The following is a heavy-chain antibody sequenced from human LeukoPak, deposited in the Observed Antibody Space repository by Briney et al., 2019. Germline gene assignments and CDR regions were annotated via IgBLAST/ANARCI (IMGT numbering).Heavy chain of an antibody. J-gene: IGHJ5*02. D-gene: IGHD4-17*01. CDR2: IYSSGIT. V-gene: IGHV4-4*07. Sequence: SETLSLTCTVSGGSISSYYWNWIRQSAGKGLEWIGRIYSSGITNFNPSLKSRVTMSLDTSRNHFSLRLISVTAADTAVYYCAREMHLLSGDYLISFDPWGQGTLVTVSS. CDR1: GGSISSYY. CDR3: AREMHLLSGDYLISFDP.